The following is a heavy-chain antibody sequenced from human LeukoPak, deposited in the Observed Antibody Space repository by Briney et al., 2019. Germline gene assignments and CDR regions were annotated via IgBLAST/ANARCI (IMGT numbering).Heavy chain of an antibody. V-gene: IGHV3-23*01. CDR3: ATPVSCSSTSCYPKGDY. J-gene: IGHJ4*02. CDR1: GFTFSSYA. D-gene: IGHD2-2*01. CDR2: ISGSGGST. Sequence: GGSLRLSCAASGFTFSSYAMSWVRQAPGKGLEWVSAISGSGGSTYYADSVKGRFTISRDNSKNTLYLQMNSLRAEDTAVYYCATPVSCSSTSCYPKGDYWGQGTLVTVSS.